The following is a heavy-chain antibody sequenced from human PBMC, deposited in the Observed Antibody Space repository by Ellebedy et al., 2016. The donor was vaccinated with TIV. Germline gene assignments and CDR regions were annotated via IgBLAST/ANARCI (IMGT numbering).Heavy chain of an antibody. Sequence: GESLKISCAASGFTFSIYAMTWVRQAPGEGLKWVSLISTGGDSTYYSHSVKGRFTISRDNSKNMLYLQLNSLRAEDTAVYYCARDGGPIAAAADDWGQGTLVTVSS. V-gene: IGHV3-23*01. J-gene: IGHJ4*02. CDR2: ISTGGDST. D-gene: IGHD6-13*01. CDR1: GFTFSIYA. CDR3: ARDGGPIAAAADD.